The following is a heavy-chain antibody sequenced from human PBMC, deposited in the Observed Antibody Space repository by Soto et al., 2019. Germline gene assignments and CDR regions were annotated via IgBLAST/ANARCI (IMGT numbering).Heavy chain of an antibody. V-gene: IGHV1-18*01. J-gene: IGHJ6*03. D-gene: IGHD6-6*01. Sequence: ASVKVSCKTSGYTFGNYGISWVRQAPGQGLEWMGWLGAYNDYTNYGQKVQGRLTMTTDTSTSTAYMELRSLRSDDTAVYYCARAYSSSAFFIRSSWYYYMYVWGKGSTVPVSS. CDR2: LGAYNDYT. CDR3: ARAYSSSAFFIRSSWYYYMYV. CDR1: GYTFGNYG.